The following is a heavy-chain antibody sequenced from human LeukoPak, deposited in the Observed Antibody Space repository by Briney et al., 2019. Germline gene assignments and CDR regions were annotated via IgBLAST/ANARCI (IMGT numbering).Heavy chain of an antibody. J-gene: IGHJ4*02. CDR1: GFTFSNYG. D-gene: IGHD6-19*01. V-gene: IGHV3-30*02. CDR3: AKDQESGSSGWYAEEVFDS. CDR2: IRYDGSNK. Sequence: GGSLRLSCAAPGFTFSNYGMHWVRQAPGKGLEWVAFIRYDGSNKDYADSVKGRFTISRDNSKNTLYLQLNSLRADDTAVFYCAKDQESGSSGWYAEEVFDSWGQGTLVTVSS.